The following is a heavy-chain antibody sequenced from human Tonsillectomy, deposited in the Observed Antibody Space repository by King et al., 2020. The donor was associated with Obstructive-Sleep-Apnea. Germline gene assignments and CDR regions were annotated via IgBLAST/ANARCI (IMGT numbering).Heavy chain of an antibody. D-gene: IGHD2-2*01. CDR3: ARGSGTRYYYGLDV. CDR1: GFTFSSYG. V-gene: IGHV3-33*01. Sequence: VQLVESGGGVVQPGRSLRLSCAASGFTFSSYGMHWVRQAPGKGLGWVAVIWYDGSNEYYTDSVKGRFTISRDNSKNTLYLQMNSLRAEDTAVYYCARGSGTRYYYGLDVWGQGTTVIVSS. CDR2: IWYDGSNE. J-gene: IGHJ6*02.